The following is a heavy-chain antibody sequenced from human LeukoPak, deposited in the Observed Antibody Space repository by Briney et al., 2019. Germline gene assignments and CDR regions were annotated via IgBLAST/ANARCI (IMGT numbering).Heavy chain of an antibody. CDR1: GGSISSGDYY. Sequence: PSETLSLTCTVSGGSISSGDYYWSWIRQPPGKGLEWIGYIYYSGSTYYNPSLKSRVTMSVDTSKNQFSLKLSSVTAADTAVYYCASSMVRGVIFDYWGQGTLVTVSS. CDR2: IYYSGST. V-gene: IGHV4-30-4*01. J-gene: IGHJ4*02. D-gene: IGHD3-10*01. CDR3: ASSMVRGVIFDY.